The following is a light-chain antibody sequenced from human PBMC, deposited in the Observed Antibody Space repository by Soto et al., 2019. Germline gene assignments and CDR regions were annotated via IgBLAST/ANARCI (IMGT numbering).Light chain of an antibody. J-gene: IGKJ1*01. Sequence: IVVTQSPATLSLSPGERATLSCRASPSVSNYLPWYQQKPGQAPRLLIYDASNRATGIPARFSGSGSGTGFTLTLRNLVPNVFHLPYSLHRSSCQQTF. CDR2: DAS. CDR3: LHRSSCQQT. CDR1: PSVSNY. V-gene: IGKV3-11*01.